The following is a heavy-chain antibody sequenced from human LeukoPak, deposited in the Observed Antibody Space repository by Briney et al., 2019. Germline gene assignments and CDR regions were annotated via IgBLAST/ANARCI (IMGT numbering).Heavy chain of an antibody. CDR3: ARGYCSGGSCYSYYYYNYMDV. Sequence: SETLSLTCTVSGGSISSYYWSWIRQPPGKGLEWIGSIHYSGSTNYNPSLKSRVTISVDTSKNQFSLKLSSVTAADTAVYYCARGYCSGGSCYSYYYYNYMDVWGKGTTVTVSS. CDR2: IHYSGST. D-gene: IGHD2-15*01. J-gene: IGHJ6*03. V-gene: IGHV4-59*12. CDR1: GGSISSYY.